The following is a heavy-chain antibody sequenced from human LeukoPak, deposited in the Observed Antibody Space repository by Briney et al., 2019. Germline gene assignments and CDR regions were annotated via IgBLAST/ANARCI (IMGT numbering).Heavy chain of an antibody. Sequence: PGGSLRLSCAASKFTFSSYAMSWVRQAPGKGLEWVSAISGSGASGGSTYYADSVKGRFTISRDNFKNTLYLQMNSLRAEDTAVYYCAKVPHYYYGSGSYQFDYWGQGTLVAVSS. J-gene: IGHJ4*02. CDR3: AKVPHYYYGSGSYQFDY. D-gene: IGHD3-10*01. CDR2: ISGSGASGGST. V-gene: IGHV3-23*01. CDR1: KFTFSSYA.